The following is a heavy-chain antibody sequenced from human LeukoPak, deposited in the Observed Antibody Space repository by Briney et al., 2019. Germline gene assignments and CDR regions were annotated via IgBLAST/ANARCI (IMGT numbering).Heavy chain of an antibody. V-gene: IGHV3-74*01. D-gene: IGHD3-3*01. J-gene: IGHJ4*02. CDR3: ARADYDIWSGYFFMHY. Sequence: PGGSLRLAYAASGFSFGNDVMHWFRQAPGKGLAWVSRINSDGITTRYADAAKGRFTISRDNAKNTLYLQMNDLRGDDTAVYYCARADYDIWSGYFFMHYWGQGTLVSVSS. CDR1: GFSFGNDV. CDR2: INSDGITT.